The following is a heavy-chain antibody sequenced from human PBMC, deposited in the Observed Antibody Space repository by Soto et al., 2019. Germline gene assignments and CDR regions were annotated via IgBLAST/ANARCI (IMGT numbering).Heavy chain of an antibody. CDR1: GYTFTSYA. D-gene: IGHD6-13*01. J-gene: IGHJ3*02. CDR3: AGSSWPSDAFDI. Sequence: ASVKVSCKVSGYTFTSYAMHWVRQAPGQRLEWMGWINAGNGNTKYSQKFQGRVTITRDTSASTAYMELSSLRSEDTAVYYCAGSSWPSDAFDIWGQGTMVTVSS. V-gene: IGHV1-3*01. CDR2: INAGNGNT.